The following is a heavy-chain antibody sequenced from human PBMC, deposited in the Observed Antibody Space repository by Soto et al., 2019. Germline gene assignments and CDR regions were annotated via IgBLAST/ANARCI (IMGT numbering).Heavy chain of an antibody. CDR1: GFTFSSHA. Sequence: EVQLLESGGGLVQPGGSLRLSCAASGFTFSSHAMSWVRQAPGKGLEWVSGIPSSGSRTYYADSVKGRFTISRDNSKNTLYLQMNNLRAEDTAVYYCANQPPAAAPIYYYGMDVWGQGTTVTVSS. CDR2: IPSSGSRT. CDR3: ANQPPAAAPIYYYGMDV. D-gene: IGHD6-13*01. V-gene: IGHV3-23*01. J-gene: IGHJ6*02.